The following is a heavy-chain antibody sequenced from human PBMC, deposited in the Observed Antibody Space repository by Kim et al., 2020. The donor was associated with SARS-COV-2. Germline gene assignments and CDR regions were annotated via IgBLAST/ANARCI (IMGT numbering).Heavy chain of an antibody. CDR3: AREAIWSHFDS. Sequence: SETLSLTCTVSGGSISSHFWRWIRQPPGKGLEWIGYISYSGSSSYNPSLKSRVTISVDTSKNQFSLKLSSVTAADTAVYFCAREAIWSHFDSWGQGTLVT. V-gene: IGHV4-59*11. D-gene: IGHD3-10*01. J-gene: IGHJ4*02. CDR2: ISYSGSS. CDR1: GGSISSHF.